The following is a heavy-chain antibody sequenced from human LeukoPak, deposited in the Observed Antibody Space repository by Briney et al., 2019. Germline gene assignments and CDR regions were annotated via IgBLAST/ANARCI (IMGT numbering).Heavy chain of an antibody. V-gene: IGHV1-8*01. CDR2: MNPNSGNT. D-gene: IGHD2-8*01. CDR3: ARNGPSADDAFDI. J-gene: IGHJ3*02. Sequence: ASVKVSCKASGYTFTSYDINWVRQATGQGLEWMGWMNPNSGNTGYAQKFQGRVTMTRNTSISTAYMELSNLRSEDTAVYYCARNGPSADDAFDIWGQGTMVTVSS. CDR1: GYTFTSYD.